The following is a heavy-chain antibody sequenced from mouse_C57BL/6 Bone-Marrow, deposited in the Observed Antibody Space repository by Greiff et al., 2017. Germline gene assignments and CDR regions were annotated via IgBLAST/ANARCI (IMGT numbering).Heavy chain of an antibody. CDR1: GYSFTSYY. Sequence: QVQLQQSGPELVKPGASVKISCKASGYSFTSYYIHWVKQRPGQGLEWIGWIYPGSGNTKYNEKFKGKATLTADTSSSTAYMQLSSLTSEDSAVYYCARWGLRRVFDYWGQGTTLTVSS. CDR3: ARWGLRRVFDY. V-gene: IGHV1-66*01. CDR2: IYPGSGNT. D-gene: IGHD2-4*01. J-gene: IGHJ2*01.